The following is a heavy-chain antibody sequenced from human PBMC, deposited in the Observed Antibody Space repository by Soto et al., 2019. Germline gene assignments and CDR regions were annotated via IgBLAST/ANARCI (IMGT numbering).Heavy chain of an antibody. CDR2: ISKSGGVT. CDR1: GFTFSNYA. Sequence: EVQLLESGGGLVQPGGSLRLSCAASGFTFSNYAMSWVRQAPGKGLEWVSSISKSGGVTYYADSVKSRFTMSIDTSKTTLYLPMNSRKAEDTAVYSCAKTSSLFDYWGQGTLVTVS. D-gene: IGHD6-13*01. J-gene: IGHJ4*02. CDR3: AKTSSLFDY. V-gene: IGHV3-23*01.